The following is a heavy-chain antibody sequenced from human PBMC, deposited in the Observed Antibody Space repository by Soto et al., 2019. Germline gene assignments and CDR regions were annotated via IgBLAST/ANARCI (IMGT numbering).Heavy chain of an antibody. V-gene: IGHV1-69*13. Sequence: LVKVSCKASGGTFNKYAIDWVRQAPGQGLEWMGGITPLFGTANYAQKFQGRITITADEATSTAYMELSSLRSEDTALYYCARQFDYDTSGYYYAYWGQGTLVTVSS. CDR1: GGTFNKYA. D-gene: IGHD3-22*01. CDR2: ITPLFGTA. J-gene: IGHJ4*02. CDR3: ARQFDYDTSGYYYAY.